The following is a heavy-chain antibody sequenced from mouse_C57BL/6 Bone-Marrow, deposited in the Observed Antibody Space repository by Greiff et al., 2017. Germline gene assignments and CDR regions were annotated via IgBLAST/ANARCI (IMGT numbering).Heavy chain of an antibody. CDR2: IYPRSGNT. CDR3: AREGYYGSSYSWFAY. V-gene: IGHV1-81*01. CDR1: GYTFTSYG. J-gene: IGHJ3*01. Sequence: QVQLQQSGAELARPGASVKLSCKASGYTFTSYGISWVKQRTGQGLEWIGEIYPRSGNTYYNEKFKGKATLTADKSSSTAYMELRGLTSEDTAVYCCAREGYYGSSYSWFAYWGQGTLVTVSA. D-gene: IGHD1-1*01.